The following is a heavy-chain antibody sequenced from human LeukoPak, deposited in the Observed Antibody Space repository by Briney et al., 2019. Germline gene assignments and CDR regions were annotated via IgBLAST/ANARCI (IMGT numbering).Heavy chain of an antibody. V-gene: IGHV3-30*02. Sequence: GGSLRLSCAASGFTFSIYGIHWVRQAPGKGLEWVAFIRYDGDNKYYADSVKGRFTISRDNSKNTLYVQMNSLRAEDTAVYYCAKDLTGSLWFGELPDYWGQGSLVTVSS. J-gene: IGHJ4*02. CDR3: AKDLTGSLWFGELPDY. CDR1: GFTFSIYG. CDR2: IRYDGDNK. D-gene: IGHD3-10*01.